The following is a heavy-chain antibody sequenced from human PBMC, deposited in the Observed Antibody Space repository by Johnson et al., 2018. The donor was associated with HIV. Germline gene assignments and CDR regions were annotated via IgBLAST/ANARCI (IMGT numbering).Heavy chain of an antibody. J-gene: IGHJ1*01. D-gene: IGHD6-13*01. CDR3: AAGFCPASSVLELGDNVRGLLGLRWAM. CDR2: IYSGDNT. V-gene: IGHV3-66*02. Sequence: VQLVESGGDLVQPGGSLRLSCAASGFTVSNNYVSWVRQAPGKGLEWVSVIYSGDNTYCADSVKGRFTISRDNAKNSLYLQMNVLLCKRARFSSIAAGFCPASSVLELGDNVRGLLGLRWAMWG. CDR1: GFTVSNNY.